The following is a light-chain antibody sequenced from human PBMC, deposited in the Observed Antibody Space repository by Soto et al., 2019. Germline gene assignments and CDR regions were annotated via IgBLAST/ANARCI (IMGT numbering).Light chain of an antibody. J-gene: IGLJ2*01. V-gene: IGLV2-23*02. CDR3: CSYAGSGIVI. CDR2: EVS. Sequence: QSALTQPASVSGSPEQSITISCTGTSSDVGSYNLVSWYQQHPGKVPTLMIYEVSKRPSGVSNRFSGSKFGNTASLTISGVQAEDEADYYCCSYAGSGIVIFGGGTKLTVL. CDR1: SSDVGSYNL.